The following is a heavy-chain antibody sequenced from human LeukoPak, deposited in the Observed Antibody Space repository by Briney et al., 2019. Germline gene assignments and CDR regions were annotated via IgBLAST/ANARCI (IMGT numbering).Heavy chain of an antibody. Sequence: SGPTLVKPTQTLTLTCTFSGFSLSTSGVGVGWIRQPPGKALEWLALIYWNDDKHYRTSLKSKLTITKDTSKNQVVLTMTNMDPVDIGTYYCAHRPASVEGFTNYYYYMDVWGKGTTVTVSS. CDR2: IYWNDDK. D-gene: IGHD5-24*01. CDR3: AHRPASVEGFTNYYYYMDV. V-gene: IGHV2-5*01. CDR1: GFSLSTSGVG. J-gene: IGHJ6*03.